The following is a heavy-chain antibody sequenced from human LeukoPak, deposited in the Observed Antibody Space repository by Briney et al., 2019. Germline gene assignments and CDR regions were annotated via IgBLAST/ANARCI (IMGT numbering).Heavy chain of an antibody. CDR2: IWYDGGRK. Sequence: GGSLRLSCAASGFTFSDYGMYWVRQAPGKGLEWVALIWYDGGRKYYTDSVRGRFTISRDNSKNTLYLQMDSLRAEDTAVYYCAREPGSGGSFDYWGQGTLVTVSS. CDR1: GFTFSDYG. D-gene: IGHD1-26*01. J-gene: IGHJ4*02. CDR3: AREPGSGGSFDY. V-gene: IGHV3-33*01.